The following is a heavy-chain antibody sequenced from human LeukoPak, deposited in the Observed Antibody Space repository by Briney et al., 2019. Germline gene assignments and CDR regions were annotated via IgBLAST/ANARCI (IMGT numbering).Heavy chain of an antibody. J-gene: IGHJ5*02. V-gene: IGHV4-39*01. Sequence: SETLSLTCTVSGGSISSSTYYWGWIRPPPGQGLEWIGTIYYRGSTYYNPSLKSRVTISVDTSNNQFSLKLTSVNAADTAVYYCARLGRTYYDFWSGPWGQGTLVTVSS. CDR1: GGSISSSTYY. CDR3: ARLGRTYYDFWSGP. CDR2: IYYRGST. D-gene: IGHD3-3*01.